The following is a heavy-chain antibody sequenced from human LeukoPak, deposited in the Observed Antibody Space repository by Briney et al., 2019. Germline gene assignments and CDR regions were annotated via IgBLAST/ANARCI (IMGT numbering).Heavy chain of an antibody. D-gene: IGHD4-17*01. CDR3: ARLRDTVTSASDY. V-gene: IGHV3-21*01. CDR2: ISSSGGYI. J-gene: IGHJ4*02. CDR1: GFSIKTYS. Sequence: GSLRPSCAASGFSIKTYSMTWVRPAPGEGLGGVSTISSSGGYIYYADSVKGRFTISRDTAKNSLYLQMNSLRVEDTAVYNCARLRDTVTSASDYWGQGTLVTVSS.